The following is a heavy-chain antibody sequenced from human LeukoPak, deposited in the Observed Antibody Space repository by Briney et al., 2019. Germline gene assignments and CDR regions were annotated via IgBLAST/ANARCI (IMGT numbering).Heavy chain of an antibody. CDR2: VYYSGST. CDR3: VRGVGACDPDYFDY. Sequence: SETLSLTCTVSGGSISGSYWSWIRQPPGKGLEWIGYVYYSGSTKFNSSLKSRVTISVDTSNRQFSLKLKSVTAADTAVYYCVRGVGACDPDYFDYWGQGTLVTVSS. CDR1: GGSISGSY. D-gene: IGHD1-26*01. V-gene: IGHV4-59*01. J-gene: IGHJ4*02.